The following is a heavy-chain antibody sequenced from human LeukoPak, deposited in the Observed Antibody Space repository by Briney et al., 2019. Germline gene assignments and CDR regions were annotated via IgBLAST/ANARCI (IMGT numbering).Heavy chain of an antibody. CDR3: ARAWGGYGDTDYYYYGMDV. Sequence: GGSLRLSCAASGFTFSDYYMSWIRQAPGKGLEWVSYISSSGSTICYADSVKGRFTISRDNAKNSLYLQMNSLRAEDTAVYYCARAWGGYGDTDYYYYGMDVWGQGTTVTVSS. V-gene: IGHV3-11*01. CDR1: GFTFSDYY. D-gene: IGHD5-12*01. J-gene: IGHJ6*02. CDR2: ISSSGSTI.